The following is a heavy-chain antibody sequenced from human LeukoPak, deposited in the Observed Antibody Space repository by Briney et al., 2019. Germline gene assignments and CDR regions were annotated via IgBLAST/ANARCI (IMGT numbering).Heavy chain of an antibody. V-gene: IGHV1-2*02. Sequence: GASAKVSCKASGYTFTGYYMHWVRQAPGQGLEWMGWINPNSGGTNYAQKFQGRVTMTRDTSISTAYMVLSRLRSDDTAVYYCARVPQGRYYYYYMDVWGKGTTVTVSS. J-gene: IGHJ6*03. CDR3: ARVPQGRYYYYYMDV. CDR2: INPNSGGT. CDR1: GYTFTGYY.